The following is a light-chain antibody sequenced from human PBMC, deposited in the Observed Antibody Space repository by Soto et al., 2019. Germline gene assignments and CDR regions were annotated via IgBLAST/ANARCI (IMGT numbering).Light chain of an antibody. V-gene: IGKV3-11*01. Sequence: VVLTQSPATLSLSLGESATLSCRASQSVGSNLAWYQQKRGQAPRLLIYDATERATGIPARFTGSRSGTDFTLSISSLEPDDFAVYYCQQRSDRLSLGVWTVVEI. CDR1: QSVGSN. CDR2: DAT. CDR3: QQRSDRLS. J-gene: IGKJ4*01.